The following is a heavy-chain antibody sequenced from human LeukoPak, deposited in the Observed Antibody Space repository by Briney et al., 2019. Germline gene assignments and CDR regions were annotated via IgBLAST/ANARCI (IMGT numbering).Heavy chain of an antibody. Sequence: ASVKVSCKASGYTFTSYYMHWVRQAPGQGLEWMGIINPSGGSTSYAQKFQGRVTMTRDTSTSTVYMELSSLRSEDTAVFYCARAVSPAAPFDYWGQGTLVTVSS. CDR2: INPSGGST. CDR1: GYTFTSYY. D-gene: IGHD2-2*01. CDR3: ARAVSPAAPFDY. J-gene: IGHJ4*02. V-gene: IGHV1-46*01.